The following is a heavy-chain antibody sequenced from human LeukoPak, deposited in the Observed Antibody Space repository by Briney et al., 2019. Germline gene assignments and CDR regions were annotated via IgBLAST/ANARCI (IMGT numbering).Heavy chain of an antibody. CDR3: ARDRGMIVGGLNWFDP. D-gene: IGHD3-22*01. J-gene: IGHJ5*02. V-gene: IGHV3-74*01. CDR2: INSDGSST. Sequence: GGSLRLSCAASGFTFSSYWMHWVRHAPGKGLVWVSRINSDGSSTSYADSVKGRFTISRDNAKNTLYLQMNSLRAEDTAVYYCARDRGMIVGGLNWFDPWGQGTLVTVSS. CDR1: GFTFSSYW.